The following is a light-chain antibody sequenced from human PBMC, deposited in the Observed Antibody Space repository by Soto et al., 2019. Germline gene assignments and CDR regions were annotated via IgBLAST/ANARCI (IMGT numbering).Light chain of an antibody. CDR2: SAS. CDR3: QQGYNTGT. V-gene: IGKV1-39*01. J-gene: IGKJ2*01. CDR1: QSIRSY. Sequence: DIQMTQSPSSLAASVGHRVTITCRASQSIRSYLNWYQQKPGKAPKLLISSASSLQSDVPSRFSGSGSGTDFTLTISSLRRDDFEYYYCQQGYNTGTFGQGTKLEIK.